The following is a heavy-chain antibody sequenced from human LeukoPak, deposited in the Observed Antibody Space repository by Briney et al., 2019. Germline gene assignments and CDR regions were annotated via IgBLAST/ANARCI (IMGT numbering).Heavy chain of an antibody. CDR1: GFTFSSYE. D-gene: IGHD3-10*02. V-gene: IGHV3-48*03. CDR3: AELGITMIGGV. Sequence: PGGSPRLSCAASGFTFSSYEMNWVRPAPGKGLEWVSYISSSGSTIYYADSVKGRFTISRDNAKNSLYLQMNSLRAEDTAVYYCAELGITMIGGVGGKGTTVTISS. CDR2: ISSSGSTI. J-gene: IGHJ6*04.